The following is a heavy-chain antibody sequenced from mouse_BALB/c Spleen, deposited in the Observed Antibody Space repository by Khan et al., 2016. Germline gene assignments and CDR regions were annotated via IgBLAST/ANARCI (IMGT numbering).Heavy chain of an antibody. CDR3: ARREDGYDAEGMDY. D-gene: IGHD2-2*01. CDR2: IYPYIGGT. Sequence: VQLQQSGPELVKPGASVNISCKASGYTFTDYNIHWVKQSQGKSLEWIGYIYPYIGGTGYDQKFKSKATLNVDSSSSTAYMELRSLTSEDSAVXYCARREDGYDAEGMDYCGPGTSVTVSS. J-gene: IGHJ4*01. V-gene: IGHV1S29*02. CDR1: GYTFTDYN.